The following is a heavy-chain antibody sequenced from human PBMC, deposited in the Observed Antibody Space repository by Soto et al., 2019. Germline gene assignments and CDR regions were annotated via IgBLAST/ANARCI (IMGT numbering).Heavy chain of an antibody. CDR1: GFTFSSYS. V-gene: IGHV3-21*01. D-gene: IGHD4-4*01. Sequence: PGGSLRLSCSASGFTFSSYSMNWVRQAPGKGLEWVSSIGTSSSYIYYADSVKGRFTISRDNAKNSLYLQMNSLRAEDTAVYYCARDDPMTTVTIYPDPWGQGTLVTVSS. CDR3: ARDDPMTTVTIYPDP. J-gene: IGHJ5*02. CDR2: IGTSSSYI.